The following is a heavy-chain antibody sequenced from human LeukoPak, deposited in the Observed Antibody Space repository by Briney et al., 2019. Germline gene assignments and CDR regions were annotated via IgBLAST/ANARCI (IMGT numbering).Heavy chain of an antibody. V-gene: IGHV3-13*01. CDR1: GFTFSSYD. CDR3: ARGQLGGYYYGMDV. D-gene: IGHD6-6*01. Sequence: PGGSLRLSCAASGFTFSSYDMHWVRQATGKGLEWVSAIGTAGDTYYPGSVKGRFTISRENAKNSLYLQMNSLRAGDTAVYYCARGQLGGYYYGMDVWGQGTTVTVSS. CDR2: IGTAGDT. J-gene: IGHJ6*02.